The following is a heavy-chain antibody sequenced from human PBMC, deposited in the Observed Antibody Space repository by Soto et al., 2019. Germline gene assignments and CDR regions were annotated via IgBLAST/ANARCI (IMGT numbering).Heavy chain of an antibody. CDR2: ISYDGSNT. V-gene: IGHV3-74*01. CDR3: ASPYYYDSSGLDAFDI. Sequence: EVQLVESGGGLVQPGGSLRLSCAASGFTFSSYWMHWVRQAPGKGLVWVARISYDGSNTRYADSVKGRFTISRDNAKNTLYLQMNSLRAEDTAVYYCASPYYYDSSGLDAFDIWGQGTIVTVSS. J-gene: IGHJ3*02. D-gene: IGHD3-22*01. CDR1: GFTFSSYW.